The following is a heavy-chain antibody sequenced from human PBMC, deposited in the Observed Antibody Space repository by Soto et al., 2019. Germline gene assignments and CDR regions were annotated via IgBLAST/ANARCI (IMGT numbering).Heavy chain of an antibody. D-gene: IGHD3-3*01. V-gene: IGHV3-30-3*01. CDR2: ISYDGSNK. J-gene: IGHJ4*02. CDR3: ARSNDYDFWSGYYEFY. CDR1: GFTFSSYA. Sequence: VQLVESGGGVVQPGRSLRLSCAASGFTFSSYAMHWVRQAPGKGLEWVAVISYDGSNKYYADSVKGRFTISRDNSKNTLYLQMNSLRAEDTAVYYCARSNDYDFWSGYYEFYWGQGTLVTVSS.